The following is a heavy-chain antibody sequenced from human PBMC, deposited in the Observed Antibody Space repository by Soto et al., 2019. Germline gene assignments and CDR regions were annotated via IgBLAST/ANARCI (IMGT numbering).Heavy chain of an antibody. D-gene: IGHD4-17*01. V-gene: IGHV3-23*01. Sequence: EVQLLESGGGLIQPGGSLRLSCAASGFTFSSYAMIWVRQTPGKGLEWVSAINGAGGTTLYADSVKGRFTISRDNSTNMLYLQMNSLRAEDTALYYCAKDPNGDYVGAVDFGSQGTMVTVSS. CDR2: INGAGGTT. CDR1: GFTFSSYA. J-gene: IGHJ3*01. CDR3: AKDPNGDYVGAVDF.